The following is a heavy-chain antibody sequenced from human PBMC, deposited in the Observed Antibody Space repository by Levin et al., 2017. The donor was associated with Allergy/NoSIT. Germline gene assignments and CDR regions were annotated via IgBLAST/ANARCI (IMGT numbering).Heavy chain of an antibody. CDR1: GGSISSYY. J-gene: IGHJ3*02. CDR3: ARSSLWFGEFAFDI. V-gene: IGHV4-59*01. CDR2: IYYSGST. D-gene: IGHD3-10*01. Sequence: SETLSLTCTVSGGSISSYYWSWIRQPPGKGLEWIGYIYYSGSTNYNPSLKSRVTISVDTSKNQFSLKLSSVTAADTAVYYCARSSLWFGEFAFDIWGQGTMVTVSS.